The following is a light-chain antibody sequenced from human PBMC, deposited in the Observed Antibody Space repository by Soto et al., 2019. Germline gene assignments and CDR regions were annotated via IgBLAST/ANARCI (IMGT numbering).Light chain of an antibody. Sequence: QSVLTQPPSVSAAPGQKVTISYSGSSSNIGNNYVSWYQQLPGTAPKLLIYDNNKRPSGIPDRFSSSKSGTSATLGITGLQTGDEADYYCGTWDSSLSAYVFGTGTKLTVL. CDR2: DNN. J-gene: IGLJ1*01. CDR3: GTWDSSLSAYV. V-gene: IGLV1-51*01. CDR1: SSNIGNNY.